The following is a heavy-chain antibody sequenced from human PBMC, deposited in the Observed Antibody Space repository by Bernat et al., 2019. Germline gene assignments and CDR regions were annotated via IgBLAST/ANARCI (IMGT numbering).Heavy chain of an antibody. CDR2: ISSSGSTI. CDR1: GFTFSSYE. CDR3: ARTTGYSSGWKLAFDI. V-gene: IGHV3-48*03. Sequence: EVQLVESGGGLVQPGGSLRLSCAASGFTFSSYEMNWVRQAPGKGLEWVSYISSSGSTIYYADSVKGRFTISRDNAKNSLYLQMNSLRAEDTAVYYCARTTGYSSGWKLAFDIWGQGTMVTVSS. D-gene: IGHD6-19*01. J-gene: IGHJ3*02.